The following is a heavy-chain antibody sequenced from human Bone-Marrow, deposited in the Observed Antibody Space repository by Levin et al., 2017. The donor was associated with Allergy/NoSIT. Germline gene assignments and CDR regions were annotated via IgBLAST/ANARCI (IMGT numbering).Heavy chain of an antibody. D-gene: IGHD2-15*01. Sequence: SETLSLTCTVSGGSISDMSYYWAWIRQPPGKGLEWIGSVYFSGVTYYKSSLKSRVSISVDTSKNQFSLELNSVTAADTAVYFCARRGSGYCSGGRCYYLDYWGQGTLVTVSS. V-gene: IGHV4-39*01. CDR3: ARRGSGYCSGGRCYYLDY. CDR2: VYFSGVT. CDR1: GGSISDMSYY. J-gene: IGHJ4*02.